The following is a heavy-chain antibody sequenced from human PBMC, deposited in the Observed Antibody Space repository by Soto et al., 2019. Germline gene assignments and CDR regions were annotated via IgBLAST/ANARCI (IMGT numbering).Heavy chain of an antibody. V-gene: IGHV1-18*01. D-gene: IGHD6-19*01. Sequence: GASVKVSCKASGYTFSNYAISWVRQAPGQGLEWMGWISGHNGKTQYAQKVQDRVTMTTDTSTSTAYMELRSLRSDDTAVYYCARAYSSGWSQMEYFQHWGQGTLVTVSS. CDR3: ARAYSSGWSQMEYFQH. J-gene: IGHJ1*01. CDR1: GYTFSNYA. CDR2: ISGHNGKT.